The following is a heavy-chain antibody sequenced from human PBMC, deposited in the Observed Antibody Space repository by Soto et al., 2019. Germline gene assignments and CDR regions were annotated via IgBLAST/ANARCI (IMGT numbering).Heavy chain of an antibody. CDR3: ARAVGRYCSGGGCYSQYFQH. Sequence: QVQLVQSGAEVKKPGSSVKVSCKASGGTFSSYAISWVRQAPGQGLEWMGGIIPIFGTANYAQKFQGRVTITADESTSTAYMELSSLRSEDTAVYYCARAVGRYCSGGGCYSQYFQHWGQGTLVTVSS. CDR1: GGTFSSYA. J-gene: IGHJ1*01. V-gene: IGHV1-69*01. D-gene: IGHD2-15*01. CDR2: IIPIFGTA.